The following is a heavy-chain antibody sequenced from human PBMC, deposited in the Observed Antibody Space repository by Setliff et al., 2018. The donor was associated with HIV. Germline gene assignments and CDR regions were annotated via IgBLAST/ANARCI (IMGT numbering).Heavy chain of an antibody. CDR2: ISIRSSI. D-gene: IGHD4-17*01. J-gene: IGHJ4*02. Sequence: PGGSLRLSCESSGFTFNNYWMSWVRKAPGKGLEWVSTISIRSSIYYVDSVKGRSTISRDNAKNSLCLQMNSLRAEDTAIYYCARPLYGGNSDIGGYWGQGTLVTVSS. CDR1: GFTFNNYW. CDR3: ARPLYGGNSDIGGY. V-gene: IGHV3-21*01.